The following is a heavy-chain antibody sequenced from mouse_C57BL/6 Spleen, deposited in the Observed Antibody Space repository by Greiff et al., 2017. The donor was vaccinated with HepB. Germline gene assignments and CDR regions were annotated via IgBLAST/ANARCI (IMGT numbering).Heavy chain of an antibody. V-gene: IGHV7-3*01. CDR1: GFTFTDYY. CDR3: ARFYYYGSSSTMDY. CDR2: IRNKANGYTT. J-gene: IGHJ4*01. Sequence: EVQLVESGGGLVQPGGSLSLSCAASGFTFTDYYMSWVRQPPGKALEWLGFIRNKANGYTTEYSASVKGRFTISRDNSQSILYLQMNALRAEDSATYYCARFYYYGSSSTMDYWGQGTSVTVSS. D-gene: IGHD1-1*01.